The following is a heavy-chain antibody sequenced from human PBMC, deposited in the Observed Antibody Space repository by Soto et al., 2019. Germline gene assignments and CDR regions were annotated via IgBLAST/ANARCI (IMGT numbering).Heavy chain of an antibody. CDR3: ARDGAAAGDTIDY. D-gene: IGHD6-13*01. Sequence: SVKVSCKASGGTFSSYTISWVRQAPGQGLEWMGRIIPILGIANYAQKFQGRVTITADKSTSTAYMELSSLRSEDTAVYYCARDGAAAGDTIDYWGQGTLVTVSS. V-gene: IGHV1-69*04. CDR1: GGTFSSYT. J-gene: IGHJ4*02. CDR2: IIPILGIA.